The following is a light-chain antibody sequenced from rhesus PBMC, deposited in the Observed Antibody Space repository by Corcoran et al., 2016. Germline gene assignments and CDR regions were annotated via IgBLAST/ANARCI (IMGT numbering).Light chain of an antibody. V-gene: IGLV2-23*01. CDR2: EVS. CDR1: SNDVGGYDY. CDR3: SSYAGSNTDV. Sequence: QAALTQPPSVSGSPGQSVTISCTGTSNDVGGYDYVSWYQQHPGTAPKLMIYEVSKRPSGVSDRFSGSKSGNTASLTISGLQAEDEADYYCSSYAGSNTDVFGSGTKLTVL. J-gene: IGLJ6*01.